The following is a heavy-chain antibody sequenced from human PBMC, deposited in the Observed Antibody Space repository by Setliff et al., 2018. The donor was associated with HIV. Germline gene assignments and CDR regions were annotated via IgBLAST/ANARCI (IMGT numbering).Heavy chain of an antibody. J-gene: IGHJ6*02. Sequence: NPSETLSLTCTVSGGSMSTGNYYWSWIRQPAGKKLEWIGRTYFSGSTYYNPSLKSRVTISIDMSKNQFSLRLTSVTAADTAMYYCARATTRGYNGWDYTDYYGMDVWGQGTTVTVSS. CDR1: GGSMSTGNYY. D-gene: IGHD5-12*01. CDR2: TYFSGST. CDR3: ARATTRGYNGWDYTDYYGMDV. V-gene: IGHV4-61*02.